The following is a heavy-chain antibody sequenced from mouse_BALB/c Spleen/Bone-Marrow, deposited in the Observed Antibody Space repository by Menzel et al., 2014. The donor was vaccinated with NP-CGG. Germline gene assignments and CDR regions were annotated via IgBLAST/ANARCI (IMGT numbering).Heavy chain of an antibody. V-gene: IGHV5-6-5*01. Sequence: EVQLVESGGGLVEPGGSLKLSCAASGFTFSSYAMSWVRQTPEERLEWVASIISGGSTYYPDSVKGRFTISRDNARNILYLQMSSLRSEDTAMYYCARGGYYYFDSWGQGTTLTVSS. CDR2: IISGGST. CDR3: ARGGYYYFDS. J-gene: IGHJ2*01. D-gene: IGHD1-2*01. CDR1: GFTFSSYA.